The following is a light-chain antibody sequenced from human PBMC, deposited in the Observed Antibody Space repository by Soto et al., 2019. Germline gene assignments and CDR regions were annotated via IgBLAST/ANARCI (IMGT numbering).Light chain of an antibody. CDR1: SSDVGAYNF. V-gene: IGLV2-11*01. CDR2: DVT. Sequence: QSALTQPRSVSGSLGQSVIISCTGTSSDVGAYNFVSWYQQHPGKAPKLIIYDVTERPSGVPDRFSGSKSGNTASLTLSGLQAEDETDYYCRSYAGSYTWVFGGGTKLTVL. CDR3: RSYAGSYTWV. J-gene: IGLJ3*02.